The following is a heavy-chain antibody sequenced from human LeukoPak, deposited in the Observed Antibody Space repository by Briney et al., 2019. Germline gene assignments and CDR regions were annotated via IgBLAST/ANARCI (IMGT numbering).Heavy chain of an antibody. CDR1: GFTFSAYS. Sequence: GGSLRLSCAASGFTFSAYSMYWVRQAPGKGLEWVAFIRYDGSYKYYADSVKGRFTISRDNSKNALYLQMNSLRAEDTAVYYCAKERGSHLGYYYHMDVWGKGTTVTVSS. V-gene: IGHV3-30*02. J-gene: IGHJ6*03. CDR2: IRYDGSYK. D-gene: IGHD3-3*02. CDR3: AKERGSHLGYYYHMDV.